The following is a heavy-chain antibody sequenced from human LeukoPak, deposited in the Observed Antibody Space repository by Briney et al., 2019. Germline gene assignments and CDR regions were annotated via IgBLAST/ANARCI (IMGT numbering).Heavy chain of an antibody. D-gene: IGHD4-11*01. CDR2: TSYRSKWYN. CDR3: ARSLTTTVSWFDP. J-gene: IGHJ5*02. Sequence: SQTLSLTCAISGDSVSTNSVAWNWLRQSPSRGLEWLGRTSYRSKWYNGYAVSVQSRISIIADPSKNQFSLQLNSVTPEDTAVYYCARSLTTTVSWFDPWGQGSLVVVSS. CDR1: GDSVSTNSVA. V-gene: IGHV6-1*01.